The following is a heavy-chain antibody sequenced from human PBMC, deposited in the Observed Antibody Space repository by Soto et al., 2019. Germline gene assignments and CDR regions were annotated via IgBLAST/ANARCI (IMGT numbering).Heavy chain of an antibody. CDR1: GFTFSSYA. D-gene: IGHD2-2*02. CDR3: ARDPAAILDYFDY. J-gene: IGHJ4*02. V-gene: IGHV3-30-3*01. Sequence: GGSLRLSCAASGFTFSSYAMHWVRQAPGKGLEWVAVISYDGSNKYYADSVKGRFTISRDNSKNTLYLQMNSLRAEDTAVYYCARDPAAILDYFDYWGKGTLVTVSS. CDR2: ISYDGSNK.